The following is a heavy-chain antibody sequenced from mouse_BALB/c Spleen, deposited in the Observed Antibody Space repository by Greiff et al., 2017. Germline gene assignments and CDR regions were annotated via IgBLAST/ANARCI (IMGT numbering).Heavy chain of an antibody. CDR1: GFTFSDYG. J-gene: IGHJ3*01. CDR2: ISNLAYSI. D-gene: IGHD2-4*01. V-gene: IGHV5-15*02. CDR3: ARDRDYDATPFAY. Sequence: EVQGVESGGGLVQPGGSRKLSCAASGFTFSDYGMAWVRQAPGKGPEWVAFISNLAYSIYYADTVTGRFTISRENAKNTLYLEMSSLRSEDTAMYYCARDRDYDATPFAYWGQGTLVTVSA.